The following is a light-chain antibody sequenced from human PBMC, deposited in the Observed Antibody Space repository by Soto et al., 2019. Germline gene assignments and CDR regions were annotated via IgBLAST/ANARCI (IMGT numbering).Light chain of an antibody. J-gene: IGKJ4*01. CDR1: QSVSSY. V-gene: IGKV3-11*01. Sequence: EIVLKKSPATLSLPPGERATLSCRASQSVSSYLAWYQLKPGQPPRLLICDASNRSAGIPARFSGSGSGTDFGLTIISLEPEDFAFYYCQQRSSWPLTFGGATKVEIK. CDR2: DAS. CDR3: QQRSSWPLT.